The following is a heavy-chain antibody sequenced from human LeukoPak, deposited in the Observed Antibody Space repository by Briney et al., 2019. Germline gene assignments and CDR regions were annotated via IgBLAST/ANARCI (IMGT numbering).Heavy chain of an antibody. CDR2: ISGSGGST. CDR3: AKDLVTRYSQYYFDY. D-gene: IGHD6-13*01. CDR1: GFSFRDYW. Sequence: GGSLRLSCAASGFSFRDYWMSWVRQAPGKGLEWVSAISGSGGSTYYADSVKGRFTISRDNSKNTLYLQMNSLRAEDTAVYYCAKDLVTRYSQYYFDYWDQGTLVTVSS. V-gene: IGHV3-23*01. J-gene: IGHJ4*02.